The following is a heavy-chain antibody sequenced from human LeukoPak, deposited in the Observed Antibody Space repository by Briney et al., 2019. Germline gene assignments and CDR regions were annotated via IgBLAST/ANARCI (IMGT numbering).Heavy chain of an antibody. D-gene: IGHD2-15*01. CDR1: GFTFSSYS. J-gene: IGHJ4*02. V-gene: IGHV3-21*01. CDR2: ISSSSSYI. Sequence: GGSLRLSCAASGFTFSSYSMNWVRQAPGKGLEWVASISSSSSYIYYADSVKGRFTISRDNAKNTLYLKMNRLRAEDTAVYYCARDVCSGGSCYGRWGQGTMATVSS. CDR3: ARDVCSGGSCYGR.